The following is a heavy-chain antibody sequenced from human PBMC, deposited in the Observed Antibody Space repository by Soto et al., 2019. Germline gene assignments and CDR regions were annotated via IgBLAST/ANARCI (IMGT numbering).Heavy chain of an antibody. CDR3: ARVHYGSGSYPQDDR. D-gene: IGHD3-10*01. CDR2: SNPSGGST. CDR1: GYTFTSYY. Sequence: RASVKISCKASGYTFTSYYMHWVRQAPGQGLEWMGISNPSGGSTSYAQKFQGRVTMTRDTSTSTGYMELSSLRSEDTAVYYCARVHYGSGSYPQDDRWGQGTLVTVSS. V-gene: IGHV1-46*01. J-gene: IGHJ5*02.